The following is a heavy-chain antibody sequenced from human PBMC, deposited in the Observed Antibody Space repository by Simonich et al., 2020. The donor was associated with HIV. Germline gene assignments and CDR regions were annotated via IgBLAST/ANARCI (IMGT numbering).Heavy chain of an antibody. V-gene: IGHV1-24*01. CDR2: LGPEDYDT. CDR1: GYTLPELS. CDR3: ATDVSVAGVFDF. J-gene: IGHJ4*02. Sequence: QVQLVQSGTEVKKPGASVKVSCKVSGYTLPELSMHWVRQAPGKGLEWMGGLGPEDYDTIHAQKFQGRVPMTEDTSTDTAYMELSSLRSEDTAVYYCATDVSVAGVFDFWGQGTLVTVS. D-gene: IGHD6-19*01.